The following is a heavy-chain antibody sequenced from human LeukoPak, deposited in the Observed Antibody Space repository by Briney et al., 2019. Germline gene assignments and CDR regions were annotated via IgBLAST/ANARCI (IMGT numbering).Heavy chain of an antibody. CDR2: INPNSGGT. CDR1: GYTFTGYY. D-gene: IGHD2-2*01. V-gene: IGHV1-2*02. Sequence: VASVKVSCKASGYTFTGYYMHWVRQAPGQGLEWMGWINPNSGGTNYAQKFQGRVTMTRNTSISTAYMELSSLRSEDTAVYYCARGGRGYCSSTSCYRGGDWFDPWGQGTLVTVSS. CDR3: ARGGRGYCSSTSCYRGGDWFDP. J-gene: IGHJ5*02.